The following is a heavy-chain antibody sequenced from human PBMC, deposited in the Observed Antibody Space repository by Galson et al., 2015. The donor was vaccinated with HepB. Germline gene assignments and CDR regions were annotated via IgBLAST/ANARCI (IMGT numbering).Heavy chain of an antibody. V-gene: IGHV4-34*01. CDR1: GGSFSGYY. Sequence: SETLSLTCAVYGGSFSGYYWSWIRQPPGKGLEWIGEINHSGSTNYNPSLKSRVTISVDTSKNQFSLKLSSVTAADTAVYYCARGGYSYGLRRREYFQHWGQGTLVTVSS. J-gene: IGHJ1*01. D-gene: IGHD5-18*01. CDR2: INHSGST. CDR3: ARGGYSYGLRRREYFQH.